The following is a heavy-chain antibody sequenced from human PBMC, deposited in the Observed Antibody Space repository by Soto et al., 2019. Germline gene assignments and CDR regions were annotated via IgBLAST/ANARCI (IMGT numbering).Heavy chain of an antibody. CDR1: GFSLTTRGVG. Sequence: QITLNESGPTQVKPRQTLTLTCTFSGFSLTTRGVGVGWIRQSPGKAPAGLALIYWDDDKRYSPSLKSRLTNTKDTSKNQVVLTMADLDPADTATYYCAHRVLRTVFGMVTTTAIYFDFWGQGTPVAVSS. J-gene: IGHJ4*02. V-gene: IGHV2-5*02. D-gene: IGHD3-3*01. CDR3: AHRVLRTVFGMVTTTAIYFDF. CDR2: IYWDDDK.